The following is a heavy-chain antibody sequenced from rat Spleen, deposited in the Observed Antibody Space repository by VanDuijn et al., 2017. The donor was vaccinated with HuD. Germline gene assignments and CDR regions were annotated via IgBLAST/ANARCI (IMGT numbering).Heavy chain of an antibody. J-gene: IGHJ2*01. CDR1: GLSFSNYD. CDR2: ISYDGTAT. CDR3: ARADIASISSDGI. Sequence: EVQLVESGGGLVQPGRSLKLSCVASGLSFSNYDMAWVRQAPTKGLEWVASISYDGTATYYPDSVKGRFTISRDTAQNTLYLQMNSLRSEDTATYYCARADIASISSDGIWGQGVMVTVSS. V-gene: IGHV5-29*01. D-gene: IGHD1-2*01.